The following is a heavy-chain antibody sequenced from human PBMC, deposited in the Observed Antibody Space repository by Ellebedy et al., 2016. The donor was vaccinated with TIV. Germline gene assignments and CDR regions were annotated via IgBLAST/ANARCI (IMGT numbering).Heavy chain of an antibody. Sequence: GESLKISCAASGFTFSSSWVHWVRQVPGKGLGWVARISGDGSNIGYADSVKGSLTIPRDNAKSTLNLQRNSLRAEDTAVNYYARDPYNWNGPFDYWGQGTLVTVSS. D-gene: IGHD1-20*01. V-gene: IGHV3-74*01. CDR1: GFTFSSSW. CDR2: ISGDGSNI. J-gene: IGHJ4*02. CDR3: ARDPYNWNGPFDY.